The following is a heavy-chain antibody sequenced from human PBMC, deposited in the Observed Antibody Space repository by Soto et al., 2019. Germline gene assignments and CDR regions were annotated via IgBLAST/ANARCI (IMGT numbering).Heavy chain of an antibody. Sequence: EKQLVESGGALAQPGGSLRLSCVGSGFTFSIYALTWVRQAPGKGLEWVSLITNNGDTTFFGDSVKGRFSISRDNSKHTLYLQLPTLRAEDTAVYYCAMSAGYGGAFDVWGQGTMVAVSS. CDR2: ITNNGDTT. CDR3: AMSAGYGGAFDV. CDR1: GFTFSIYA. J-gene: IGHJ3*01. V-gene: IGHV3-23*04. D-gene: IGHD5-12*01.